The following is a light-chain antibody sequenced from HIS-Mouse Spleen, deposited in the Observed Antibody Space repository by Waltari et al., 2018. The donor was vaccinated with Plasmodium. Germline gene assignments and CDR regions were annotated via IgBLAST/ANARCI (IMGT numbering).Light chain of an antibody. CDR1: SSDVGGYTY. V-gene: IGLV2-14*03. CDR2: DVS. J-gene: IGLJ2*01. Sequence: QSALTQPASVSGSPGQSLTIPCTGTSSDVGGYTYVSCYQHHPGKAPKLMIYDVSNRPSGVSNRFSGSKSGNTASLTISGLQAEDEADYYCSSYTSSSTLDVVFGGGTKLTVL. CDR3: SSYTSSSTLDVV.